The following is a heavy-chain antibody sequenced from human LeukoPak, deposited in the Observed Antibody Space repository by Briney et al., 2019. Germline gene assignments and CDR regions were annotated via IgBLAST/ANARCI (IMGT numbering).Heavy chain of an antibody. J-gene: IGHJ4*01. CDR3: ARTGVVATSYFFDY. Sequence: ASETLSLTCTVSGGSISSYYWSWIRQPPGKGLEWIGFIYYSGSANYNPPLRSRVTISVDTSKNQFSLKLTSVTAADTAVYYCARTGVVATSYFFDYWGHGTLVTVSS. CDR1: GGSISSYY. CDR2: IYYSGSA. V-gene: IGHV4-59*01. D-gene: IGHD5-12*01.